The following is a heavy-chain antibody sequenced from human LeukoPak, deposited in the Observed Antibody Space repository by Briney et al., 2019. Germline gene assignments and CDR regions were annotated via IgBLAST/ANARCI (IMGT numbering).Heavy chain of an antibody. CDR3: ASSAFYGDSDY. CDR1: GFTFSSYA. D-gene: IGHD4-17*01. J-gene: IGHJ4*02. V-gene: IGHV3-23*01. CDR2: ISGSGGST. Sequence: GGSLRLSCAASGFTFSSYAMSWVRQAPGKGLEWVSAISGSGGSTYYADSVKGRFTISRDNAKNSLHLQMNSLRAEDTAVYYCASSAFYGDSDYWGQGTLVTVSS.